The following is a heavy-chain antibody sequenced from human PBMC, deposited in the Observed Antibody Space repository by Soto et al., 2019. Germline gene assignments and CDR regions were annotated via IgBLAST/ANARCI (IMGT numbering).Heavy chain of an antibody. J-gene: IGHJ2*01. V-gene: IGHV3-48*01. D-gene: IGHD7-27*01. Sequence: GGSLRLSCAASGFTFSSYSMNWVRQAPGKGLEWVSYISSSSSTIYYADSVKGRFTISRDNAKNSLYLQMNSLRVEDTAVYYCAKDQRWGHFDLWGRGPLVTVS. CDR3: AKDQRWGHFDL. CDR1: GFTFSSYS. CDR2: ISSSSSTI.